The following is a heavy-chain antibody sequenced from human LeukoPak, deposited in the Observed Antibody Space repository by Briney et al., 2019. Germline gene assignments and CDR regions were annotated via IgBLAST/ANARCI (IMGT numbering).Heavy chain of an antibody. CDR1: AFTFRTYG. V-gene: IGHV3-30*18. Sequence: PGRSLRLSCAASAFTFRTYGMHWVRQAPGKGLEWVAVISYDANNKNYADSVKGRFTISRDNSKNTLSLQMNSLRAEDTAVYYCAKDRHPARTDGYYFDYWGQGTLVTVSS. D-gene: IGHD1-14*01. CDR2: ISYDANNK. J-gene: IGHJ4*02. CDR3: AKDRHPARTDGYYFDY.